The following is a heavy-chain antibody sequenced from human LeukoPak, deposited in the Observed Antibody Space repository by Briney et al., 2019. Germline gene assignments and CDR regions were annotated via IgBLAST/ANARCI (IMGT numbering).Heavy chain of an antibody. CDR2: IRYDGSNK. CDR3: AKEEGYSSSWYVY. J-gene: IGHJ4*02. CDR1: GFTFSSYG. Sequence: GGSLRLSCAASGFTFSSYGMHWVRQAPGKGLEWVAFIRYDGSNKYYADSVKGRFTISRDNSKNTLYLQMNSLRAEDTAVYYCAKEEGYSSSWYVYWGQGTLVTVSS. V-gene: IGHV3-30*02. D-gene: IGHD6-13*01.